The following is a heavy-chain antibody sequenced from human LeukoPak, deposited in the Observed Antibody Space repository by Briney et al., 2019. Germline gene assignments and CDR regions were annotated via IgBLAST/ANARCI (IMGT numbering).Heavy chain of an antibody. Sequence: AASAKVSCKASGYTLTNYNISWVRQAPGQGLEWMGWLNTYKGDTLYAQKLQGRVTMTADTSTNTAYMELRSLRFDDTAVYYCAREFGHCYGDNCFYFFDTWGQGFRVTVSS. CDR1: GYTLTNYN. CDR2: LNTYKGDT. J-gene: IGHJ4*02. V-gene: IGHV1-18*01. CDR3: AREFGHCYGDNCFYFFDT. D-gene: IGHD4-23*01.